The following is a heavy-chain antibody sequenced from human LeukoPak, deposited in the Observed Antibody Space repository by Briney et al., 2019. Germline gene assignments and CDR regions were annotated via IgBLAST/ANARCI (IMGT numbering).Heavy chain of an antibody. Sequence: RGESLKISCKGSGSSFSSYWIGWVRQMPGKGLEWIGIIYPGDSDTRYSPSFQGQVTVSADKSISTAYLQWSSLKASDTAIYYCAREYGYCNNASCAFDPWGQGTLVTVSS. CDR2: IYPGDSDT. J-gene: IGHJ5*02. V-gene: IGHV5-51*01. CDR3: AREYGYCNNASCAFDP. CDR1: GSSFSSYW. D-gene: IGHD2-2*01.